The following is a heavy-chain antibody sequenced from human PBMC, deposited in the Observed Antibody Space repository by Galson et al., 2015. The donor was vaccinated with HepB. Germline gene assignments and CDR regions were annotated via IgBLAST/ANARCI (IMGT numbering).Heavy chain of an antibody. Sequence: PALVKPTQTFTLTCTFSGFSLSTSGMCVTWIRQPPGKALEWLALIGWDDDKYYSTSLKTRLTISKDPSKNQVVVTMTNMDSVDTGTYYCARIVRQYCSGGTCYYYGMDVWGQGTTVTVSS. J-gene: IGHJ6*02. CDR3: ARIVRQYCSGGTCYYYGMDV. CDR2: IGWDDDK. V-gene: IGHV2-70*01. D-gene: IGHD2-15*01. CDR1: GFSLSTSGMC.